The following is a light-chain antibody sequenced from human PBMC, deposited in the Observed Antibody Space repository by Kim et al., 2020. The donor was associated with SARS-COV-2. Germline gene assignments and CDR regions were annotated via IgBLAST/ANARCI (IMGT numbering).Light chain of an antibody. V-gene: IGLV3-1*01. CDR3: QAWVSSTFYV. CDR1: KLGDKY. CDR2: QDS. Sequence: SYELTQPPSVSVSPGQTASITCSGDKLGDKYACWYQQKPGQSPVLVIYQDSKRPSGIPARFSGYNSGNTATLTISGTQAMDEADYYCQAWVSSTFYVFVTGTKVTVL. J-gene: IGLJ1*01.